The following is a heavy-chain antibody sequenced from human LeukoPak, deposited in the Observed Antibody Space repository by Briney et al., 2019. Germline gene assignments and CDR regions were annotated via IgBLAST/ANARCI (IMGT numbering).Heavy chain of an antibody. Sequence: PGGSLRLSCAASGLTFSSYEMNWVRQPPGKGLEWVSSISSSSSYIYYAESVKGRFTIARDNAKNSLYLQMNSLGAEDTAVYYCARDSRGYSYSSCFDYWGQGTLVTVSS. J-gene: IGHJ4*02. D-gene: IGHD5-18*01. V-gene: IGHV3-21*01. CDR3: ARDSRGYSYSSCFDY. CDR1: GLTFSSYE. CDR2: ISSSSSYI.